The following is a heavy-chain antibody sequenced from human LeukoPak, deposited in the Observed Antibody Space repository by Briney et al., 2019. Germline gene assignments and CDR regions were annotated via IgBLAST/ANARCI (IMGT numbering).Heavy chain of an antibody. CDR2: ISYDGSNK. CDR3: AKDEISGFAARRPPIGY. D-gene: IGHD6-6*01. Sequence: GGSLRLSCAASGFTFSSYGMHWVRQAPGKGLEWVAVISYDGSNKYYADSVKGRFTIFRDNSKNTLYLQMNSLRAEDTAVYYCAKDEISGFAARRPPIGYWGQGTLVTVSS. CDR1: GFTFSSYG. V-gene: IGHV3-30*18. J-gene: IGHJ4*02.